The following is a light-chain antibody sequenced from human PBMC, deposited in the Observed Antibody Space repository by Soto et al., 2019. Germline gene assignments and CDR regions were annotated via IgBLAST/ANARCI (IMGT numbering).Light chain of an antibody. CDR2: DAS. V-gene: IGKV3-11*01. Sequence: EIVLTQSPATLSLSPGERATLSCRASQSVSSYFAWYQQKPGQAPNLLIYDASNRATGIPARFSSSGSGTDFTLTISSLEPEDFAVYYCQQRSTWPVTFGQGTKVDIK. CDR3: QQRSTWPVT. J-gene: IGKJ1*01. CDR1: QSVSSY.